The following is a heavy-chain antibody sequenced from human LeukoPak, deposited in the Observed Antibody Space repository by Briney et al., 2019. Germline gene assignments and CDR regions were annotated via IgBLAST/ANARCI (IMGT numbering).Heavy chain of an antibody. D-gene: IGHD6-13*01. V-gene: IGHV1-8*03. CDR3: ARGVAPSIAAAGTILSFDY. J-gene: IGHJ4*02. CDR2: MNPNSGKT. CDR1: GYTLTSYD. Sequence: ASVKVSCKASGYTLTSYDINWVRQATGQGLEWMGWMNPNSGKTGYAQKFQGRVTITRNTSISTAYMELSSLRSEDTAVYYCARGVAPSIAAAGTILSFDYWGQGTLVTVSS.